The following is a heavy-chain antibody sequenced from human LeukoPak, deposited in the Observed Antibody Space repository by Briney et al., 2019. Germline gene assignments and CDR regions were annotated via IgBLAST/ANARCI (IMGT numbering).Heavy chain of an antibody. CDR2: ISWNSGSI. CDR1: GFTFDDYA. D-gene: IGHD6-6*01. V-gene: IGHV3-9*01. CDR3: AKGSIAALTGSNWFDP. J-gene: IGHJ5*02. Sequence: GGSLRLSCAASGFTFDDYAMHWVRQTPGKGLEWVSGISWNSGSIGYADSVKGRFTISRDNAKNSLYLQMNSLRAEDTALYYCAKGSIAALTGSNWFDPWSQGTLVTVSS.